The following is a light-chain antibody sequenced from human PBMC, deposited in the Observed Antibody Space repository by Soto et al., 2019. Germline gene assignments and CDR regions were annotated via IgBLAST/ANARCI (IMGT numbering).Light chain of an antibody. CDR1: NIGSKS. CDR3: QVWDSSSALVV. Sequence: SYELAQPPSVSVAPGKTASITCGGNNIGSKSVHWYQQKPGQAPVVVISYDSDQPSGIPERFSGSNSGNTATLTISRVEAGDEADYYCQVWDSSSALVVFGGGTKVTVL. J-gene: IGLJ2*01. CDR2: YDS. V-gene: IGLV3-21*04.